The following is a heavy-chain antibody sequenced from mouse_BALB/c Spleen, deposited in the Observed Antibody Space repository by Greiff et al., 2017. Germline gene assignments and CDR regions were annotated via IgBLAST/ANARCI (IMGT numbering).Heavy chain of an antibody. V-gene: IGHV1-80*01. Sequence: VQLQQSGAELVRPGSSVKISCKASGYAFSSYWMNWVKQRPGQGLEWIGQIYPGDGDTNYNGKFKGKATLTADKSSSTAYMQLSSLTSEDSAVYFCARGVSKYFDVWGAGTTVTVSS. J-gene: IGHJ1*01. CDR2: IYPGDGDT. CDR3: ARGVSKYFDV. CDR1: GYAFSSYW.